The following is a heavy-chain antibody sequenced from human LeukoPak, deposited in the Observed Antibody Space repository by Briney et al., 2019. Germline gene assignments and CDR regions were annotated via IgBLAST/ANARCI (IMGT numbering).Heavy chain of an antibody. J-gene: IGHJ4*02. V-gene: IGHV3-15*01. CDR2: ITSTTDGGTT. CDR1: GFTFSKAW. D-gene: IGHD3-3*01. CDR3: TTYLIT. Sequence: GGSLRLSCAVSGFTFSKAWMGWVRQAPGKGLEWVGRITSTTDGGTTDYAAPVRGRFTISRDDSKTTLYLQMNSLKTEDTAVYYCTTYLITRGQGTLVTVSS.